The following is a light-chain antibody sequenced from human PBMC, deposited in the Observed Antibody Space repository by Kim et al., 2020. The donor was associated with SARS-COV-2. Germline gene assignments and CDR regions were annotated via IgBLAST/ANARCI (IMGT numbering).Light chain of an antibody. CDR1: SSNIGNNP. J-gene: IGLJ3*02. V-gene: IGLV1-51*01. Sequence: QSVLMQPPSVSATPGQKVTISCSGSSSNIGNNPVSWYQQFPGTAPRLINYNNGQRPPGIPDRFSSSKSGSSAPLGITGLRTGDEADYFCATWDSSLSVGVFGGGTKVTVL. CDR2: NNG. CDR3: ATWDSSLSVGV.